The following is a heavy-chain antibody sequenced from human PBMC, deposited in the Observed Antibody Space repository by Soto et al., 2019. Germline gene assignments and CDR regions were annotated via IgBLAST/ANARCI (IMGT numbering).Heavy chain of an antibody. D-gene: IGHD2-15*01. CDR1: GYTFTSYA. Sequence: QVQLVQSGAEVKKPGASVKGSCKASGYTFTSYAMHWVRQAPGQRLEWMGWINAGNAKPKYSQKFQGRVTITSDTSSNPAYMELSTLRSEDTAVYYCATDLTCNSGNCRPGWMDVWGQGTRVTVSS. J-gene: IGHJ6*02. CDR3: ATDLTCNSGNCRPGWMDV. CDR2: INAGNAKP. V-gene: IGHV1-3*01.